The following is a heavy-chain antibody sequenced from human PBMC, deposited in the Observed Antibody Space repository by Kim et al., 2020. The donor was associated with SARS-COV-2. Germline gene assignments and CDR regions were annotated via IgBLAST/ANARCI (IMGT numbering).Heavy chain of an antibody. CDR3: ARPTQTYSSSWSGYYFDY. Sequence: GGSLRLSCAASGFTFSSYGMHWVRQAPGKGLEWVAVISYDGSNKYYADSVKGRFTISRDNSKNTLYLQMNSVRAEDTAVYYCARPTQTYSSSWSGYYFDYWGQGTLVTVSS. CDR2: ISYDGSNK. CDR1: GFTFSSYG. V-gene: IGHV3-33*05. J-gene: IGHJ4*02. D-gene: IGHD6-13*01.